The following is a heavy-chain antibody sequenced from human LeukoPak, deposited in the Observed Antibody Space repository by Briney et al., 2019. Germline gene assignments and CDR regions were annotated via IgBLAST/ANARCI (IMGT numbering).Heavy chain of an antibody. CDR1: GGTFSSYA. CDR3: ASFLVSSGYYYSP. D-gene: IGHD3-22*01. J-gene: IGHJ5*02. CDR2: IIPIFGTA. V-gene: IGHV1-69*05. Sequence: SVKVSCKASGGTFSSYAISWVRQAPGQGLEWMGGIIPIFGTANYAQKFQGRVTITTDESTSTAYMELSSLRSEDTAVYYCASFLVSSGYYYSPWGQGTLVTVSS.